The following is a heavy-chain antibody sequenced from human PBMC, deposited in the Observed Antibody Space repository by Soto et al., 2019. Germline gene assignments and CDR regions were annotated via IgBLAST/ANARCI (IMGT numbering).Heavy chain of an antibody. Sequence: GGSLRLSCAASEFTFSTYWMHWVRQAPGKGLVWVSRISSDGSSTNYADSVKGRFTISRDNAKNTLYLQMNSLRAEDSAVYYCARGTSGWPDYWGQGTLVTVSS. CDR3: ARGTSGWPDY. CDR2: ISSDGSST. J-gene: IGHJ4*02. CDR1: EFTFSTYW. D-gene: IGHD6-19*01. V-gene: IGHV3-74*01.